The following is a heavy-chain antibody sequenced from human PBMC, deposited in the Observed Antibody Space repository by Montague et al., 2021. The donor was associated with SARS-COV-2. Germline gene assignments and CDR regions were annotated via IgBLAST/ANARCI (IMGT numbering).Heavy chain of an antibody. J-gene: IGHJ5*02. D-gene: IGHD3-3*01. Sequence: SETLSLTCTVSGGSVSSYYWSWIRQSPGKGLQWLGYIYYSGSTDYNPSLKSRVTMSADTSKNQLSLRLNSVTTADTAVYFCARAGGFYDYWSGYSSAAGFFDPWGQGILVTVSS. V-gene: IGHV4-59*02. CDR2: IYYSGST. CDR3: ARAGGFYDYWSGYSSAAGFFDP. CDR1: GGSVSSYY.